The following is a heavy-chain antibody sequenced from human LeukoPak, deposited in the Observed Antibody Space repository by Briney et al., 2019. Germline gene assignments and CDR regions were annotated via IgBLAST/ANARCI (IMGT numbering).Heavy chain of an antibody. CDR2: ISSSGSTI. CDR1: GFTFSRYW. V-gene: IGHV3-48*03. CDR3: APSYRAAIDY. D-gene: IGHD6-25*01. J-gene: IGHJ4*02. Sequence: SGGSLRLSCAASGFTFSRYWMHWVRQAPGKGLEWVSYISSSGSTIYYADSVKGRFTISRDNAKNSLYLQMNSLRAEDTAVYYCAPSYRAAIDYWGQGTLVTVPS.